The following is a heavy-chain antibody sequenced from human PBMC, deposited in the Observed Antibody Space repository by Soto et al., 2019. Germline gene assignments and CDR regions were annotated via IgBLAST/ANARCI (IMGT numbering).Heavy chain of an antibody. CDR1: VGTFSSYA. Sequence: SSVKVSCKASVGTFSSYAISLLRQAPGQGLEWMGGFIPIVGTTIYAQKFQGRVTMTEDTSTDTAYMELSSLRSEDTAVYYCATDVHCSGGSCYSVYVYWGQGTLVTVSS. CDR2: FIPIVGTT. J-gene: IGHJ4*02. D-gene: IGHD2-15*01. CDR3: ATDVHCSGGSCYSVYVY. V-gene: IGHV1-69*06.